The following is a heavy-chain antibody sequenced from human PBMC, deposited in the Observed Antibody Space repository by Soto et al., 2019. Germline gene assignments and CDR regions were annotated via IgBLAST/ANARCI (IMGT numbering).Heavy chain of an antibody. Sequence: QVQLVESGGGVVQPGRSLRLSCAASGFTFSSYAMHWVRQAPGKGLEWVAVISYDGSNNYYADSVKGRFTISRDNSKNTRYLQMNSLRAEDTAVYYCASGIAAAGPFDYWGQGTVVTVSS. CDR2: ISYDGSNN. J-gene: IGHJ4*02. V-gene: IGHV3-30-3*01. CDR3: ASGIAAAGPFDY. D-gene: IGHD6-13*01. CDR1: GFTFSSYA.